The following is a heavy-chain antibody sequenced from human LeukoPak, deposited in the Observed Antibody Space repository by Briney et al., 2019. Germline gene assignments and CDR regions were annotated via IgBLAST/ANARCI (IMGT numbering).Heavy chain of an antibody. CDR3: AKGGRITMLRGVQRDHYFDY. CDR2: IRYDGSNR. Sequence: GGSLRLSCGVSGFTFSSYGMHWVRQAPGKGLEWVAYIRYDGSNRHYADSVKGRFTISRDNSKNTLYLQMNSLRVEDTAVYYCAKGGRITMLRGVQRDHYFDYWGQGTLVTVSS. CDR1: GFTFSSYG. J-gene: IGHJ4*02. V-gene: IGHV3-30*02. D-gene: IGHD3-10*01.